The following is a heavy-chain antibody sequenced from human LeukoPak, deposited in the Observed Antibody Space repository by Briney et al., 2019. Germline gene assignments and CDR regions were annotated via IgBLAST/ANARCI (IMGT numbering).Heavy chain of an antibody. D-gene: IGHD3-9*01. V-gene: IGHV4-59*01. CDR2: IYYSGST. Sequence: NSSETLSLTCTVSGGSISSYYWSWIRQPPGKGLEWIGYIYYSGSTNYNPSLKSRVTISVDTSKNQFSLRLSSVTAADTAVYYCARGSQILTGYPYYFDYWGQGTLVTVSS. J-gene: IGHJ4*02. CDR3: ARGSQILTGYPYYFDY. CDR1: GGSISSYY.